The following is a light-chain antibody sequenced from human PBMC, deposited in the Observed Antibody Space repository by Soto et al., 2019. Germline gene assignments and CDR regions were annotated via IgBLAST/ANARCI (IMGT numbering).Light chain of an antibody. V-gene: IGLV1-44*01. CDR2: SNN. CDR3: AAWDDSLNGAV. Sequence: SVLTQPPSASGTPRQRVTISCSGSSSNIGSNTVNWYQQLPGTAPKLLIYSNNQRPSGVPDRFSGSKSGTSASLAISGLQSEDEADYYCAAWDDSLNGAVFGTGTKVTVL. J-gene: IGLJ1*01. CDR1: SSNIGSNT.